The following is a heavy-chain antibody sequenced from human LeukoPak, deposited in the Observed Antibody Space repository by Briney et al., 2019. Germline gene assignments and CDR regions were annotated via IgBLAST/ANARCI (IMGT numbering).Heavy chain of an antibody. CDR1: GYTFTSYD. Sequence: GSVKVSCKASGYTFTSYDINWVRQATGQGLEWMGWMNPNSGNTGYAQKFQGRVTITRNTSISTAYMELSSLRSEDTAVYYCASTRIPMLRGPFDPWGQGTLVTVSS. CDR3: ASTRIPMLRGPFDP. V-gene: IGHV1-8*03. CDR2: MNPNSGNT. D-gene: IGHD3-10*01. J-gene: IGHJ5*02.